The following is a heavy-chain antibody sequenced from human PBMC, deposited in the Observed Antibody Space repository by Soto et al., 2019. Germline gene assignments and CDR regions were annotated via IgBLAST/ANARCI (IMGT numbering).Heavy chain of an antibody. J-gene: IGHJ4*02. V-gene: IGHV4-59*01. CDR2: TYHRGST. Sequence: SETLSLTCSVSGVSISSYFWSWIRQAPGGGLEWIGYTYHRGSTNYSPSLKSRVAISLDTSENQFSLKVNSVAAADTAVYYCARIGGYHGPLDYWGQGTPVTVSS. D-gene: IGHD6-25*01. CDR3: ARIGGYHGPLDY. CDR1: GVSISSYF.